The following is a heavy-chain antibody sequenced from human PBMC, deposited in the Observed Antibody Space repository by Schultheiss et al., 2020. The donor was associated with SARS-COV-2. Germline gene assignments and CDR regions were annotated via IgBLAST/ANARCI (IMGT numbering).Heavy chain of an antibody. Sequence: SETLSLTCTVSGGSISSGSYSWSWIRQPAGKGLEWIGRIYTSGSTNYIPSLKSRVTISADTSKNQFSLRLSSVTAADTAVYYCARDPSYDYVWGNYWAFDIWGRGTMVTVSS. CDR2: IYTSGST. J-gene: IGHJ3*02. D-gene: IGHD3-16*01. V-gene: IGHV4-61*02. CDR1: GGSISSGSYS. CDR3: ARDPSYDYVWGNYWAFDI.